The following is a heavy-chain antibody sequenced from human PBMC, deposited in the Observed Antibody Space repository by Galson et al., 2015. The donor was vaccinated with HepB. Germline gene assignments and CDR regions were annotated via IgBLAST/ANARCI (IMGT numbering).Heavy chain of an antibody. J-gene: IGHJ2*01. Sequence: ETLSLTCSVSGGSISSDYWSWVRQPPGKGLEWIGSVYYSGNTNYNPSLKSRVTISVDTSKKQFSLRLTSVTAADTAVCYCARQTTLWFGELSVPAYFDLWGRGTLVTVSA. V-gene: IGHV4-59*08. CDR2: VYYSGNT. D-gene: IGHD3-10*01. CDR3: ARQTTLWFGELSVPAYFDL. CDR1: GGSISSDY.